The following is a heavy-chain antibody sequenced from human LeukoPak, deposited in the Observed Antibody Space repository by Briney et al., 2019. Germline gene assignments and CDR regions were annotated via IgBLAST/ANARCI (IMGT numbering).Heavy chain of an antibody. Sequence: PGGSLRLSCAASGFTFSSYSMNWVRQAPGKGLEWVANIKQDGSEKYYVDSVKGRFTISRDNAKNSLFLQMNSLRAEDTAVYYCAKVGSRGYYYYYGMDVWGQGTTVTVSS. J-gene: IGHJ6*02. CDR3: AKVGSRGYYYYYGMDV. D-gene: IGHD3-10*01. V-gene: IGHV3-7*01. CDR2: IKQDGSEK. CDR1: GFTFSSYS.